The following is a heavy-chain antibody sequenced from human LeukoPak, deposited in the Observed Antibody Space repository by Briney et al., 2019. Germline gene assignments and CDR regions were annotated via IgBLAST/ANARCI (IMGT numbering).Heavy chain of an antibody. J-gene: IGHJ4*02. CDR2: ISSSSSYI. D-gene: IGHD5-18*01. CDR3: ARDPRGYSYGVDY. CDR1: GFTFSSYG. V-gene: IGHV3-21*01. Sequence: GGSLRLSCAASGFTFSSYGMSWVRQAPGKGLEWVSSISSSSSYIYYADSVKGRFTISRDNAKNSLYLQMNSLRAEDTAVYYCARDPRGYSYGVDYWGQGTLVTVSS.